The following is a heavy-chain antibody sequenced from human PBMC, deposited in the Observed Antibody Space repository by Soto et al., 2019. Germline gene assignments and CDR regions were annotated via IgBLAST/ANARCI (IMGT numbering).Heavy chain of an antibody. V-gene: IGHV3-23*01. CDR1: GFTFSSYA. CDR2: ISGSGGST. D-gene: IGHD3-22*01. Sequence: EVQQLESGGGLVQPGGSLGLSCAASGFTFSSYAMSWIRQAPGKGLELVSAISGSGGSTYYADSVKGRFTISRDNSKNTLYLQMNSLRAEDTAVYYCAKDPAYYDSSGYYYFDYWGQGTLVTVSS. J-gene: IGHJ4*02. CDR3: AKDPAYYDSSGYYYFDY.